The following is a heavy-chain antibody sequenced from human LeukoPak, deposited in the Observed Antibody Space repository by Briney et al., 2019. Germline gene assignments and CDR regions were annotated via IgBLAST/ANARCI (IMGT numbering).Heavy chain of an antibody. CDR1: GITLGNNG. J-gene: IGHJ4*02. CDR3: AKRGVVIRVFLVGFHKEAYYFDS. CDR2: ISDGGVSP. V-gene: IGHV3-23*01. D-gene: IGHD3-10*01. Sequence: GGSLRLSCAVSGITLGNNGMSWVRRPPGKGLEWVAGISDGGVSPNYADSVKGRFTISRDTPRNTLYLQMNSLRAEDTAVYFCAKRGVVIRVFLVGFHKEAYYFDSWGQGALVTVSS.